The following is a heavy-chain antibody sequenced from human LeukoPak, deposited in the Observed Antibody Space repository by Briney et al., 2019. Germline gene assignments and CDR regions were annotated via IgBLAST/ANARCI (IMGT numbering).Heavy chain of an antibody. J-gene: IGHJ4*02. V-gene: IGHV3-21*01. CDR1: GFTFSSYS. CDR3: AGDPGGYSRAGKQEDY. Sequence: PGGSLRLSCAASGFTFSSYSMNWVRQAPGKGLEWVSSISSSSSYIYYADSVKGRFTISRDNAKNSLYLQMNSLRAEDTAVYYCAGDPGGYSRAGKQEDYWGQGTLVTVSS. D-gene: IGHD6-25*01. CDR2: ISSSSSYI.